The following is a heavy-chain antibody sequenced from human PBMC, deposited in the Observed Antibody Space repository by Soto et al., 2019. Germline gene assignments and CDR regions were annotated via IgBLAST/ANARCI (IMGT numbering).Heavy chain of an antibody. J-gene: IGHJ4*02. CDR2: IYWDDDE. CDR1: GFSLTTSGVG. D-gene: IGHD1-7*01. Sequence: QITLKESGPTLVKPTQTLTLTCTFSGFSLTTSGVGVGWIRLPPGKALEWLALIYWDDDERYSPSLRSRLTITKDTSKNPVVLTRTNMDPVDTGTYYCAHRPPELTFDSWGQGILVTVSS. V-gene: IGHV2-5*02. CDR3: AHRPPELTFDS.